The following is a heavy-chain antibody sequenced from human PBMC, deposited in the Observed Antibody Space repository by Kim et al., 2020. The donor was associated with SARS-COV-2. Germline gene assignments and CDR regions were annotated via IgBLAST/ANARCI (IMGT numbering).Heavy chain of an antibody. D-gene: IGHD2-15*01. J-gene: IGHJ4*01. CDR3: ARRGCSSGNCWVNY. V-gene: IGHV4-39*01. Sequence: SETLSLTCTVSGGSISSSGYYWGWIRQPPGKGLEWIGSIYYSGTTYYTPSLKSRVTISVDTSKNQFSLKLSSVAATDTAMYYCARRGCSSGNCWVNYWG. CDR1: GGSISSSGYY. CDR2: IYYSGTT.